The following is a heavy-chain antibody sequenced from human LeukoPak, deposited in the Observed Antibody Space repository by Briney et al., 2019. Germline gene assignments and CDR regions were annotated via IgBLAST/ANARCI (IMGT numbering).Heavy chain of an antibody. D-gene: IGHD3-22*01. J-gene: IGHJ4*02. CDR3: AREGPPGGYKGFDY. V-gene: IGHV3-66*01. Sequence: PGGSLRLSCAASGFTVSSNYMSWVRQAPGKGLEWVSVIYSGGSTYYADSVKGRFTISRDNSKNTLYLQMNSLRAEDTAVYYCAREGPPGGYKGFDYWGQGTLVTVSS. CDR2: IYSGGST. CDR1: GFTVSSNY.